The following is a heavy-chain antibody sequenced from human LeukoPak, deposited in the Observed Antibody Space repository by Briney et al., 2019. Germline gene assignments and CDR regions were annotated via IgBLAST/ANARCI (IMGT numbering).Heavy chain of an antibody. J-gene: IGHJ4*02. V-gene: IGHV3-9*01. Sequence: GGSLRLSSEASGFTFDDYGMHWVRQAPGKGLEWVSTISWNSASVGYVDSVKGRFTISRDNAKKTLYLQMNSLRPEDTALYYCAKDYGYSSSWYDYWGQGTLVTVSS. D-gene: IGHD6-13*01. CDR1: GFTFDDYG. CDR2: ISWNSASV. CDR3: AKDYGYSSSWYDY.